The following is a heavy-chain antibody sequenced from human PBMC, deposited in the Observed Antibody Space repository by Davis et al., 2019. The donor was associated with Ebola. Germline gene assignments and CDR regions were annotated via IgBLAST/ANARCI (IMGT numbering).Heavy chain of an antibody. CDR3: ARTLRFLEWLFDY. J-gene: IGHJ4*02. D-gene: IGHD3-3*01. V-gene: IGHV5-51*01. CDR2: IYPGDSDT. CDR1: SFLFTSYW. Sequence: GESLKISCTCSSFLFTSYWISWVRQMPGKGLEWMGIIYPGDSDTRYSPSFQGQVTISADKSISTAYLQWSSLKASDTAMYYCARTLRFLEWLFDYWGQGTLVNVTS.